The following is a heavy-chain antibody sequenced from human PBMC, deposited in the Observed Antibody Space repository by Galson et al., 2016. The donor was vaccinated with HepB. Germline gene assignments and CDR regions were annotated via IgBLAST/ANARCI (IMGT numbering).Heavy chain of an antibody. CDR3: VFDFWSGYFTMDV. J-gene: IGHJ6*02. D-gene: IGHD3-3*01. CDR2: IYSGGST. V-gene: IGHV3-53*01. Sequence: SLRLSCAASGFTVSNNYMSWVRQAPGKGLEWVSLIYSGGSTYYADSVKGRFTISRDNSKNSVFLQMNSLRAGDTAVYYCVFDFWSGYFTMDVWGQGTTVTVSS. CDR1: GFTVSNNY.